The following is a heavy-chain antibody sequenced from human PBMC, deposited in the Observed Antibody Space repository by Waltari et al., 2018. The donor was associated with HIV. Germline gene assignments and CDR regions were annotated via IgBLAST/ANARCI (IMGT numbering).Heavy chain of an antibody. CDR2: LYWNDEE. J-gene: IGHJ4*02. CDR1: GFSLSTRGVG. Sequence: QITLKESGPTLVKPTQTLTLTCTFSGFSLSTRGVGVGGIRQPPGKALEWLALLYWNDEERYSPSLKSRLTITKHTSKNQVLLTMTDMDPVDTATYYCAHRLGSRTWYGNFDYWGQGILVSVSS. CDR3: AHRLGSRTWYGNFDY. D-gene: IGHD6-13*01. V-gene: IGHV2-5*01.